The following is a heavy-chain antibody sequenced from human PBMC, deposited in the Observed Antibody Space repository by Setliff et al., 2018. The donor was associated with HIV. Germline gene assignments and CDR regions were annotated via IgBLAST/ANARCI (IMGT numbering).Heavy chain of an antibody. J-gene: IGHJ6*03. CDR2: ISGLGGGTI. D-gene: IGHD2-15*01. CDR3: ARAGVVEGYYYYYYMDV. Sequence: GESLKISCATSGFTFDSYSIIWVRQAPGKGLEWVSYISGLGGGTIYYADSVRGRFTISRDDAEKSVYLQMNSLRAEDTAVYYCARAGVVEGYYYYYYMDVWGEGTTVTVSS. V-gene: IGHV3-48*01. CDR1: GFTFDSYS.